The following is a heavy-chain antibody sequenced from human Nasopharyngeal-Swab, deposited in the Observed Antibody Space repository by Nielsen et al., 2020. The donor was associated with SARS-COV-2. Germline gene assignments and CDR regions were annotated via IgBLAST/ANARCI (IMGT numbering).Heavy chain of an antibody. Sequence: PGKGLEWIGSIYYSGSTYYNSSLKSRVTISVDTSKNQFSLKLSSVTAADTAVYYCARYSLWLPVNWFDPWGQGTLVTVSS. V-gene: IGHV4-38-2*01. J-gene: IGHJ5*02. CDR2: IYYSGST. CDR3: ARYSLWLPVNWFDP. D-gene: IGHD5-18*01.